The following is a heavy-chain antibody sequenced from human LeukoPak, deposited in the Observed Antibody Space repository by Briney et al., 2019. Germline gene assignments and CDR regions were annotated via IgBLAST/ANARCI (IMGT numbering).Heavy chain of an antibody. CDR1: GGSISSGSSY. D-gene: IGHD2/OR15-2a*01. Sequence: SETLSLTCTVSGGSISSGSSYWGWIRQPPGKGLEWIGTIFYSGSTSYNPSLKSRVTISVDTSKNQSSLNLSSVTAADTAVYYCARREYGLAFDYWGQGTLSPSPQ. CDR2: IFYSGST. CDR3: ARREYGLAFDY. J-gene: IGHJ4*02. V-gene: IGHV4-39*01.